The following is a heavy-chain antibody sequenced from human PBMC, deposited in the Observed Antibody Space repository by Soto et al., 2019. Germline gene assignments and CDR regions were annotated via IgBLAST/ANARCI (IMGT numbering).Heavy chain of an antibody. V-gene: IGHV4-39*01. CDR2: IYYSGST. J-gene: IGHJ6*03. Sequence: SETLSLTCTVSGGSISSSSYYWGWIRQPPGKGLEWIGSIYYSGSTYYNPSLKSRVTISVDTSKNQFSLKLSSVTAADTAVYYCARENYGDYYGAHYYYMDVWGKGTTVTVSS. CDR1: GGSISSSSYY. D-gene: IGHD4-17*01. CDR3: ARENYGDYYGAHYYYMDV.